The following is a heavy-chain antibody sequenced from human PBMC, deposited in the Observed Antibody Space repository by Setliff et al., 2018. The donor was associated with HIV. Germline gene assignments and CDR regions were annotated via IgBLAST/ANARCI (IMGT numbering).Heavy chain of an antibody. J-gene: IGHJ3*02. D-gene: IGHD4-17*01. CDR2: IYTSGSA. V-gene: IGHV4-61*02. Sequence: PSETLSLTCTVSGGSISSGTSYWSWIRQPAGKGLEWIGRIYTSGSANYNPSLKSRVTISVDTSKNQFSLKLSSVTAADTALYYCARGYGDYIKDAFDIWGQGTMVTVSS. CDR3: ARGYGDYIKDAFDI. CDR1: GGSISSGTSY.